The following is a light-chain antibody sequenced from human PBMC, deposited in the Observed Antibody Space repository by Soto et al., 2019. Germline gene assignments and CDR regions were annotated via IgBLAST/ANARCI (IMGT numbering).Light chain of an antibody. CDR1: QSVSSY. J-gene: IGKJ1*01. V-gene: IGKV3-11*01. CDR3: QQRRYWPVT. CDR2: DAS. Sequence: EIVLTQAPATLSLSPGERATLSCRASQSVSSYFAWYQQKPGQAPRLLIYDASSRATGIPARFSGSGSGTDFTLTISSLEPEDFAVYYCQQRRYWPVTFGQGTKVDIK.